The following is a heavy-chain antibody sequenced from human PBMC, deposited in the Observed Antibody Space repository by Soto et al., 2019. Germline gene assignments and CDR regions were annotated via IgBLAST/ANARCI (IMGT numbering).Heavy chain of an antibody. CDR1: GGTFSSYA. CDR2: IIPIFGTA. V-gene: IGHV1-69*01. Sequence: QVQLVQSGAEVKKPGSSVKVSCKASGGTFSSYAISWVRQAPGQGLEWMGGIIPIFGTANYAQKFQGRVTITADESTSTAYMELSSLRSEDTAVYYCASKLPGDTAIHNWFDPWGQGTLVTVSS. J-gene: IGHJ5*02. D-gene: IGHD5-18*01. CDR3: ASKLPGDTAIHNWFDP.